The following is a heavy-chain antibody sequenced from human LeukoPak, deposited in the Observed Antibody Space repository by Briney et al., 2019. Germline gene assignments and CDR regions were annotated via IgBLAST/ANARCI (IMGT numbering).Heavy chain of an antibody. V-gene: IGHV3-7*01. Sequence: GGSLRLPCAASGSTFSSYWMTWVRQAPGKGLQWVANIKEDGSEIYYVDSVKGRFTISRDNAKNSLYLQMNSLRAEDTALYYCAKGVYSYPSWGQGTLVTVSS. CDR2: IKEDGSEI. CDR1: GSTFSSYW. D-gene: IGHD3-16*01. CDR3: AKGVYSYPS. J-gene: IGHJ5*02.